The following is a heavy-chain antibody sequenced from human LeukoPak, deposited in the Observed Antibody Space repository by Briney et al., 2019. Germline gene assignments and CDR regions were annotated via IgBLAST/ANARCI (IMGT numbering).Heavy chain of an antibody. V-gene: IGHV1-2*02. CDR1: GYTFTGYY. D-gene: IGHD5-18*01. CDR2: INPNSGGT. Sequence: GASVKVSCKASGYTFTGYYMHWVRQAPGQGLEWMGWINPNSGGTNYAQKFQGRVTMTRDTSISTAYMELSRLRSDDTAVYYCARRKRGGYDNRYSYSDYWGQGTLVTVSS. CDR3: ARRKRGGYDNRYSYSDY. J-gene: IGHJ4*02.